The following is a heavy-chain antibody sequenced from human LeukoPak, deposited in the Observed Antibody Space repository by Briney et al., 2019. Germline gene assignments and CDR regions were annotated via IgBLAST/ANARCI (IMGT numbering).Heavy chain of an antibody. V-gene: IGHV1-46*01. CDR3: ARDQRSGSYYGRGLDY. D-gene: IGHD1-26*01. Sequence: GASVKVSCKASGYTFTSYYMHWVRHAPGQGLEWMGIINPSGGSTSYAQKFQGRVTMTRDTSTSTVYMELSSLRSEDTAVYYCARDQRSGSYYGRGLDYWGRGTLVTVSS. CDR1: GYTFTSYY. J-gene: IGHJ4*02. CDR2: INPSGGST.